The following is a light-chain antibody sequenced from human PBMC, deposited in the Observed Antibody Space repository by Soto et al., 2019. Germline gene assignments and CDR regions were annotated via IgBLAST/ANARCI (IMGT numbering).Light chain of an antibody. V-gene: IGLV2-14*01. CDR3: AAWDGSLTAVV. J-gene: IGLJ2*01. CDR1: SSDVGGYNY. CDR2: EVS. Sequence: QSALTQPASVSGSPGQSITISCTGTSSDVGGYNYVSWYQQHPGKAPKLMIYEVSNRPSGVSNRFSGSKSGNTASLTISGLQAEDEADYYCAAWDGSLTAVVFGGGTKVTVL.